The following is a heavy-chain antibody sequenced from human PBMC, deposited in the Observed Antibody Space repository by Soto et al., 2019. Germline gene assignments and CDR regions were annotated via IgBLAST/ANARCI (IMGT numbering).Heavy chain of an antibody. CDR3: AKDGQYGDYGYYFDY. V-gene: IGHV1-2*02. D-gene: IGHD4-17*01. Sequence: QGHLVQSGTEVKRPGASVKVSCKASGYSFTAYYMHWVRQAPGQGLEWMGWISPNSGDTRFAQKFLGRLTMTRDTSINTVYLELSSLVSDDAAVYYCAKDGQYGDYGYYFDYWGQGTLVTVPS. CDR1: GYSFTAYY. J-gene: IGHJ4*02. CDR2: ISPNSGDT.